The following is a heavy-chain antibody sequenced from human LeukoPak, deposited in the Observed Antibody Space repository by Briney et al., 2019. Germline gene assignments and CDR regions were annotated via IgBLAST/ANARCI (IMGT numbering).Heavy chain of an antibody. D-gene: IGHD3-10*01. Sequence: GGSLRLSCAASGFTFDDYAMHWVRQAPGKGLEWVSLISGDGGSTYYADSVKGRFTISRDNSKNSLYLQMNSLRTEDTALYYCAKDMPVGQRITMVRGVMVGYYYYGMDVWGQGTTVTVSS. V-gene: IGHV3-43*02. CDR2: ISGDGGST. CDR1: GFTFDDYA. CDR3: AKDMPVGQRITMVRGVMVGYYYYGMDV. J-gene: IGHJ6*02.